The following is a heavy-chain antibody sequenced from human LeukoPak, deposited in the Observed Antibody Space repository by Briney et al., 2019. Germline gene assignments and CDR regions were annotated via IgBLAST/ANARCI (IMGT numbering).Heavy chain of an antibody. V-gene: IGHV1-2*02. Sequence: ASVKVSCKASGYTFTDYCMHWVRQAPGQGLEWMGWINLHSGDTNYAQKFQGRVTMTRDTSISTAYMELNSLRSDDTAVYYCARGGASGWSPFDCWGQGTLVTVSS. J-gene: IGHJ4*02. CDR3: ARGGASGWSPFDC. CDR1: GYTFTDYC. D-gene: IGHD6-19*01. CDR2: INLHSGDT.